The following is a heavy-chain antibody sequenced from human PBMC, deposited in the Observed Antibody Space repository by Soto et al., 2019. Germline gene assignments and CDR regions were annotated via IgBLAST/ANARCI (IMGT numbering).Heavy chain of an antibody. CDR3: ARQRTGYYTGFDD. CDR1: GGSISSSSYY. Sequence: SETLSLTCTVSGGSISSSSYYWGWIRQPPGKGLEWIGSIYYSGSTYYNPSLKSRVTISVDTSKNQFSLKLSSVTAADTAVYYCARQRTGYYTGFDDWGQGTLVTVSS. D-gene: IGHD3-9*01. J-gene: IGHJ4*02. CDR2: IYYSGST. V-gene: IGHV4-39*01.